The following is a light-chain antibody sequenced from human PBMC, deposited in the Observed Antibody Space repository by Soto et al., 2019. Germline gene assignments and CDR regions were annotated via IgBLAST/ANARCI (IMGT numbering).Light chain of an antibody. V-gene: IGKV1-27*01. CDR2: AAS. Sequence: DIQMTQSPSSLSASVGDIVTITCRASQGISNYLAWYQQKPGQVPKLLIYAASTLPSGVPSRFSGSGSGTDFTLTISSLQPEDVATYYCQKYYSARWTFGQGTRVDIK. CDR3: QKYYSARWT. J-gene: IGKJ1*01. CDR1: QGISNY.